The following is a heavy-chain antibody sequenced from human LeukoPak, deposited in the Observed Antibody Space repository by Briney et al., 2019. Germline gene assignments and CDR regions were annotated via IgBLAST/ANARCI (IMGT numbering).Heavy chain of an antibody. CDR2: ISGSGGST. CDR1: GFTFSSYA. Sequence: PGGSLRLSCAASGFTFSSYAMSWVRQAPGKGLEWVSAISGSGGSTYYADSVKGRFTISRDNSKNTLYLQMNSLRAEDTAVYYCGKAPAARPYFDYWGQGTLVTVSS. CDR3: GKAPAARPYFDY. J-gene: IGHJ4*02. D-gene: IGHD6-6*01. V-gene: IGHV3-23*01.